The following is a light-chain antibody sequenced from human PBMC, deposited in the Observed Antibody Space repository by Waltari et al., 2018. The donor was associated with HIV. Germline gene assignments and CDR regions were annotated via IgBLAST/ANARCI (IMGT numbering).Light chain of an antibody. CDR1: QSLRGAY. V-gene: IGKV3-20*01. CDR3: QQYGYSPRT. CDR2: GTS. J-gene: IGKJ5*01. Sequence: EIVLTQSPGTLSLSPGERATLSCRASQSLRGAYLGWHQQKPGQPPRLLIYGTSNRATGIPDRFSGTGSETNFTLIITRLEPEDFAVYYCQQYGYSPRTFGQGTRLEIK.